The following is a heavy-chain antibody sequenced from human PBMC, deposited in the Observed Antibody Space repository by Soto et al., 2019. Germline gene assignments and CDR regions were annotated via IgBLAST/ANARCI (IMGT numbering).Heavy chain of an antibody. CDR2: ITSSTRTT. D-gene: IGHD3-10*01. V-gene: IGHV3-48*03. J-gene: IGHJ6*02. Sequence: DAQLVESGGGLVQSGGSLRLSCEASGFTLKSYEVNWVRQAPGKGLEWISYITSSTRTTYYADSVKGRFTISRDNARKSVYLQMNSLRVEDTAIYYCARGNTSIQGDLSHYNGLDVWGQGTTVTVSS. CDR3: ARGNTSIQGDLSHYNGLDV. CDR1: GFTLKSYE.